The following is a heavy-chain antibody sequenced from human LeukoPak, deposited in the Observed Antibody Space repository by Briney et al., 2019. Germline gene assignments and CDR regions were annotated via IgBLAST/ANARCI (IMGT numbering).Heavy chain of an antibody. CDR3: ARGAGYNYPYYFDY. V-gene: IGHV3-53*01. D-gene: IGHD5-24*01. CDR1: GFTVSSNY. J-gene: IGHJ4*02. CDR2: IYGGGNI. Sequence: GGSLRLSCAASGFTVSSNYMNWVRQAPGKGLEWVSVIYGGGNIYYADSVKGRFTISRDNSKNILYLQMNSLRAGDTAVYYCARGAGYNYPYYFDYWGQGTLVTVSS.